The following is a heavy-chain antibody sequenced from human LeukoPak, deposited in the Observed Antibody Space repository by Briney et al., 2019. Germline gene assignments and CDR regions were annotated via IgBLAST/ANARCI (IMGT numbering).Heavy chain of an antibody. Sequence: ASVKVSCKASGYTLTAYYIYWVRQAPGQGLEWMGRINPNRGGTDYAQNFQGRVTMTRDTSISTAYMELRRLRSDDTAVYYCARGYCSGGTCYLVENWLDPWGQGTLVTVSS. J-gene: IGHJ5*02. D-gene: IGHD2-15*01. CDR3: ARGYCSGGTCYLVENWLDP. CDR2: INPNRGGT. CDR1: GYTLTAYY. V-gene: IGHV1-2*06.